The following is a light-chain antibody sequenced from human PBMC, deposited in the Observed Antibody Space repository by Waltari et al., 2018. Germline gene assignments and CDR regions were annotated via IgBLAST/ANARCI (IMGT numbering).Light chain of an antibody. V-gene: IGLV1-44*01. CDR1: FSNIGTNT. CDR2: SIN. CDR3: AALDDNRRGWV. J-gene: IGLJ3*02. Sequence: QSVLTQPPSASGTPGQWVSISCSGTFSNIGTNTVNWWQQLPGTAPKLLIYSINQRPSGVPDRFSGSKSGTSASLAISGLHSEDEADYYCAALDDNRRGWVFGGGTKLTVL.